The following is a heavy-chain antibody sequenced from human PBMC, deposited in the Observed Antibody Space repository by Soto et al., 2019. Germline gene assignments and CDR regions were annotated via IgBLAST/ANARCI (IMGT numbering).Heavy chain of an antibody. D-gene: IGHD1-1*01. CDR2: MNPNTGNT. J-gene: IGHJ6*02. V-gene: IGHV1-8*01. CDR1: GYTFTSYD. Sequence: QVQLVQSGAEVKKPGASVKVSCKASGYTFTSYDINWVRQATGQGLEWMGWMNPNTGNTGYAQKFRGRVTMTRNTSITTAYMELSSLRSEDTAVYYCARERTGTTSMDVWGQGTTVTVSS. CDR3: ARERTGTTSMDV.